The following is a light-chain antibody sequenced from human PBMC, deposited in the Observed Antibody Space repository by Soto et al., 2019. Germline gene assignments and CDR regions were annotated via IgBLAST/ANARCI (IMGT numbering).Light chain of an antibody. Sequence: QSVLTQPPSASGSPGQSVTISCTGTSSDVGGYHFVSWYQQHPGKAPKLMIYEVSKRPSGVPDRFSGSKSGNTASLTVPGHQAEDEAYYYCSSYAGGNNLVFGGGTKLTVL. CDR1: SSDVGGYHF. J-gene: IGLJ2*01. CDR2: EVS. CDR3: SSYAGGNNLV. V-gene: IGLV2-8*01.